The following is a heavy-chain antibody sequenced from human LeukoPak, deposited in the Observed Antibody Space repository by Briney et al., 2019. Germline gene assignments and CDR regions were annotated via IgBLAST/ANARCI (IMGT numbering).Heavy chain of an antibody. CDR2: ISGSGGST. Sequence: GGSLRLSCAASGFTFSSYPMSCVRQAPGKGLEGVSAISGSGGSTYYADSVKGRFTIYRDNSKNTLYLQMNSLRAEDTAVYYCAKVDLAPVYSTPALDIWGQGTMVTVSS. CDR1: GFTFSSYP. J-gene: IGHJ3*02. CDR3: AKVDLAPVYSTPALDI. D-gene: IGHD2-15*01. V-gene: IGHV3-23*01.